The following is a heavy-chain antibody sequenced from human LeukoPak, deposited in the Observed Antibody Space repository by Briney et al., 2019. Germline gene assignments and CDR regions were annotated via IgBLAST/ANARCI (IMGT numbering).Heavy chain of an antibody. CDR1: GFTFSTYA. CDR2: IYSGGYT. V-gene: IGHV3-53*01. J-gene: IGHJ4*02. D-gene: IGHD1-1*01. Sequence: GRSLRLSCAASGFTFSTYAMHWVRQAPGKGLEWVSVIYSGGYTYYADSVKGRFTISRDNSKNTLYLQMNGLRAEDTAVYYCAKTGNPATGDYWGQGTLVTVSS. CDR3: AKTGNPATGDY.